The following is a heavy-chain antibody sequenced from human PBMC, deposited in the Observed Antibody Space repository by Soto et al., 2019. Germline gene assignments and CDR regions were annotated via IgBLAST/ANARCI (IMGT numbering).Heavy chain of an antibody. J-gene: IGHJ4*02. D-gene: IGHD6-19*01. CDR3: ARAGGQWLVQDY. CDR1: GFTFSNAW. CDR2: IKSKTDGGTT. V-gene: IGHV3-15*01. Sequence: GGSLRLSCAASGFTFSNAWMSWVRQAPGKGLEWVGRIKSKTDGGTTDYAAPVKGRFTISRDDSKNTLYLQMNSSVTAADTAVYYCARAGGQWLVQDYWGQGTLVTVSS.